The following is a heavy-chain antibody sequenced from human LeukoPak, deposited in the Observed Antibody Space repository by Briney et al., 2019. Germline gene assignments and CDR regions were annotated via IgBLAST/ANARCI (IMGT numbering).Heavy chain of an antibody. CDR2: ISYDGSNK. CDR3: ASSYGSGTYYFDY. CDR1: GFTFSSYA. D-gene: IGHD3-10*01. J-gene: IGHJ4*02. V-gene: IGHV3-30-3*01. Sequence: GGSLRLSCAASGFTFSSYAMHWVRQAPGKGLEWVAVISYDGSNKYYADSMKGRFTISRDNSKNTLYLQMNSLRAEDTAVYYCASSYGSGTYYFDYWGQGTLVTVSS.